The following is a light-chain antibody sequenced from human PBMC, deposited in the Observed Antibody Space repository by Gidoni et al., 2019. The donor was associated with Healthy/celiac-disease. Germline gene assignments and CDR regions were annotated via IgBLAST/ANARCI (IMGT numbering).Light chain of an antibody. V-gene: IGKV3-11*01. CDR3: QQRSNWLLT. Sequence: EIVLTQSPATLSFSPGERATLSCRASQSVSSYLACYQQKPGQAPRLLIYDASNRATGIPARFSGSGSGTDFTLTISSLEPEDFAVYYCQQRSNWLLTFGQGTKVEIK. CDR1: QSVSSY. CDR2: DAS. J-gene: IGKJ1*01.